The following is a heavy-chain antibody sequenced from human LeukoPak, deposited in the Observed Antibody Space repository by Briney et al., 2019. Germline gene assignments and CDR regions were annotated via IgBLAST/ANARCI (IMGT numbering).Heavy chain of an antibody. CDR3: AKDDSVLKYYFDY. D-gene: IGHD3-22*01. Sequence: GGSLRLSCAASGFTFSSYGMHWVRQAPGKGLEWVAVIWYDGSNKYYADSVKGRFTISRDNSKNTLYLQMNSLRAEDTAVYYCAKDDSVLKYYFDYWAQGTLVTVSS. V-gene: IGHV3-33*06. J-gene: IGHJ4*02. CDR1: GFTFSSYG. CDR2: IWYDGSNK.